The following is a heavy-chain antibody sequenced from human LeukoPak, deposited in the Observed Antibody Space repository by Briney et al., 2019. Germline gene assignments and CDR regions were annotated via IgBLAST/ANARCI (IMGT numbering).Heavy chain of an antibody. CDR2: ISGSGGST. CDR1: GFTFSTYA. Sequence: PGGSLRLPCAASGFTFSTYAMSWVRQAPGKGLEWVSGISGSGGSTYYADSVKGRFTISRDNSKNTLYLQMNSLRAEDTAVYYCAKDICTSSSCYFVYWGQGTLVTVSS. J-gene: IGHJ4*02. CDR3: AKDICTSSSCYFVY. D-gene: IGHD2-2*01. V-gene: IGHV3-23*01.